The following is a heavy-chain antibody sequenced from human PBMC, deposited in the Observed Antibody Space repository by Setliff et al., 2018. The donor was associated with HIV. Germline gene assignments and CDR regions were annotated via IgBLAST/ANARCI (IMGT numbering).Heavy chain of an antibody. J-gene: IGHJ6*03. CDR1: GFSFVSYA. Sequence: LRLSCAASGFSFVSYAMSWVRQAPGKGLEWVSEISGSGGRTYYADSVKGRFTISRDNSKNTLYLQMNRLRPEDTAVYYCAKPSPALTVPLYYYNYMDVWGRGTTVTVS. V-gene: IGHV3-23*01. D-gene: IGHD4-4*01. CDR2: ISGSGGRT. CDR3: AKPSPALTVPLYYYNYMDV.